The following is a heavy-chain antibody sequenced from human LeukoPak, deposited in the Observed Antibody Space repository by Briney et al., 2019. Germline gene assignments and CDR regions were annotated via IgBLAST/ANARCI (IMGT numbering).Heavy chain of an antibody. CDR3: ARDVVAAAGFDY. D-gene: IGHD6-13*01. CDR2: ISDSGGST. J-gene: IGHJ4*02. Sequence: GGSLRLSCAASGFTFTTYAMTWIRQAPGTGLEWVSAISDSGGSTYYADSVKGRFTISRDNAKNSLYLQMNSLRAEDTAVYYCARDVVAAAGFDYWGQGTLVTVSS. CDR1: GFTFTTYA. V-gene: IGHV3-23*01.